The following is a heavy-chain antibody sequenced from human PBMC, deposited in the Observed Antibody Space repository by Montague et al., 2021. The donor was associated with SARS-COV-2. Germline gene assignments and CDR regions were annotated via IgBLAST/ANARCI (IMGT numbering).Heavy chain of an antibody. CDR2: IFYTGGT. V-gene: IGHV4-59*01. J-gene: IGHJ4*02. CDR1: GGSTSNYY. CDR3: ARAQNICFIANCVNYFDL. D-gene: IGHD2-15*01. Sequence: SETLSLTCSVSGGSTSNYYWTWIRQSPGKGLQWIGYIFYTGGTKFNPSLKSRVSMSLDTSKNHFSLRWSAVTAADTARYYCARAQNICFIANCVNYFDLWGLGALVTVSS.